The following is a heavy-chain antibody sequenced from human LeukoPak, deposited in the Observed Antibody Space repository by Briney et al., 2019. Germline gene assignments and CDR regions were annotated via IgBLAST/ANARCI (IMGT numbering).Heavy chain of an antibody. CDR2: ISGSGGST. CDR3: AKDFWSGYYPNY. J-gene: IGHJ4*02. V-gene: IGHV3-23*01. CDR1: GFTFSSYA. Sequence: GGSLRLSCAASGFTFSSYAMSWVRQAPGKGLEWISAISGSGGSTYYAGSVKGRFTISRDNSKNTLFLQMNSLRAEDTAVYYCAKDFWSGYYPNYWGQGTLVTVSS. D-gene: IGHD3-3*01.